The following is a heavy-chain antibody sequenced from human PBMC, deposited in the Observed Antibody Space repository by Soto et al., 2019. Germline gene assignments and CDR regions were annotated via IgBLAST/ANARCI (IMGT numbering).Heavy chain of an antibody. J-gene: IGHJ4*02. V-gene: IGHV3-23*01. CDR2: ISGSGGST. Sequence: GGSLRLSCAASGFTVSSTYMSWVRQAPGKGLEWVSAISGSGGSTYYADSVKGRFTISRDNSKNTLYLQMNSLRAEDTAVYYCAKNPGYYYDSTGYHFDYWGQGTLVTVSS. CDR1: GFTVSSTY. CDR3: AKNPGYYYDSTGYHFDY. D-gene: IGHD3-22*01.